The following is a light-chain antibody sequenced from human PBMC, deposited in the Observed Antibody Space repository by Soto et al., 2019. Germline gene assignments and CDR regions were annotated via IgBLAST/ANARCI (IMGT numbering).Light chain of an antibody. CDR2: DAS. CDR3: QQYNNWPRT. CDR1: QSVSGY. Sequence: EIVMTQSPATLSLSPGERATLSCRASQSVSGYLAWYQQKPGQAPRLLIYDASTRHTGIPARFSGSGSGTEFTHTISSLQSEDFAVYFCQQYNNWPRTFGQGTKLEIK. J-gene: IGKJ2*01. V-gene: IGKV3-15*01.